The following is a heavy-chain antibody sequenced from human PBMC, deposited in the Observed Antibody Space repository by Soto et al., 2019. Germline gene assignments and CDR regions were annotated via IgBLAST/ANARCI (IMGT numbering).Heavy chain of an antibody. CDR2: ISYDGSNK. V-gene: IGHV3-30*19. Sequence: GGSLRLSCAASGFIFSNYGMHWVRQAPGKGLEWVAVISYDGSNKYYADFVKGRFTISRDNSKNTLYLQMNSLRAEDTAVYYCARDAPPPTIFGVVNTYYYGMDVWGQGTTVTVSS. J-gene: IGHJ6*02. D-gene: IGHD3-3*01. CDR3: ARDAPPPTIFGVVNTYYYGMDV. CDR1: GFIFSNYG.